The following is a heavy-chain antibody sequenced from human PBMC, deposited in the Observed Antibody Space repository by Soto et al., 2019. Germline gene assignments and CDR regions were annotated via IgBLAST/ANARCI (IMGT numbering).Heavy chain of an antibody. CDR2: IIPIFGTA. CDR1: GGTFSSYA. CDR3: ARASTPQDAFDI. V-gene: IGHV1-69*05. D-gene: IGHD4-17*01. J-gene: IGHJ3*02. Sequence: SVKVSCKASGGTFSSYAISWVRQAPGQGLGWMGGIIPIFGTANYAQKFQGRVTITRDRSMSTAYMELSSLRSEDTAMYYCARASTPQDAFDIWGQGTMVTVSS.